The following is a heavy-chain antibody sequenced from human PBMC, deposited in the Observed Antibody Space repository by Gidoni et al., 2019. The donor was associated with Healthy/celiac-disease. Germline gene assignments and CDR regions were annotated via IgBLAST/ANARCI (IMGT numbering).Heavy chain of an antibody. V-gene: IGHV3-30*18. CDR3: AKDRTPDPDYGMDV. CDR2: ISYDGSNK. J-gene: IGHJ6*02. CDR1: GFTFSSYG. Sequence: QVQLVESGGGVVQPGRSLRLSCAASGFTFSSYGMHWVRQAPGKGLEWVAVISYDGSNKYYADSVKGRFTISRDNSKNTLYLQMNSLRAEDTAVYYCAKDRTPDPDYGMDVWGQGTTVTVSS.